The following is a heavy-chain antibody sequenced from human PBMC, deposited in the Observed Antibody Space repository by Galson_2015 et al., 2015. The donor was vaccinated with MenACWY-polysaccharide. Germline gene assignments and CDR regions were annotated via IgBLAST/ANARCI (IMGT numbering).Heavy chain of an antibody. CDR2: ISYDGSNK. CDR3: AKDRPLRGLTVFYYGMDV. J-gene: IGHJ6*02. Sequence: SLRLSCAVSGFTFSDYAIHWVRQAPGKGLEWLAVISYDGSNKYYSDSVRGRFTISRDNSNDMVYLHMNSLRGEDTAVYFCAKDRPLRGLTVFYYGMDVWGRGTAVIASS. CDR1: GFTFSDYA. D-gene: IGHD3-10*01. V-gene: IGHV3-30*18.